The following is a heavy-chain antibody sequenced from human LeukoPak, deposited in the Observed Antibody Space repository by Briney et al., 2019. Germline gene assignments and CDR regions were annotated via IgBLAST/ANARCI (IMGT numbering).Heavy chain of an antibody. CDR1: GDSFSSNSAA. Sequence: SQTLSLTCAISGDSFSSNSAAWNWIRQSPSRGLEWLGRTYYRSKWYNDYAVSVKSRITINPDTSKNQFSLQLNSVTPEDTAVYYCARVGERWLQLGDYFDYWGQGTLVTVSS. CDR3: ARVGERWLQLGDYFDY. J-gene: IGHJ4*02. V-gene: IGHV6-1*01. CDR2: TYYRSKWYN. D-gene: IGHD5-24*01.